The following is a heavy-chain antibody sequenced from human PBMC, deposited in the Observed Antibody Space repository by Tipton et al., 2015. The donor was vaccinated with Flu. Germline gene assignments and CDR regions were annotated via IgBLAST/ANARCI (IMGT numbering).Heavy chain of an antibody. Sequence: QSGPEVKKPGASVKVSCKASGYTFTTYGISWVRQAPGQGLEWMGWISAYNGNTNYAQKFQGRVTMTTDTSTSTAYMGLRSLRSDDTAGYYCARERAYYDSSGYLYWGQGTLVTVSS. D-gene: IGHD3-22*01. J-gene: IGHJ4*02. CDR1: GYTFTTYG. CDR2: ISAYNGNT. CDR3: ARERAYYDSSGYLY. V-gene: IGHV1-18*01.